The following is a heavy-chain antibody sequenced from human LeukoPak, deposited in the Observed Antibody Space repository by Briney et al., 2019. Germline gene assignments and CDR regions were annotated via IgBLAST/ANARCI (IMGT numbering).Heavy chain of an antibody. CDR2: INHSGST. V-gene: IGHV4-34*01. CDR1: GGSFSGYY. J-gene: IGHJ5*02. Sequence: SETLSLTCAVYGGSFSGYYWSWIRQPPGKGLEWIGEINHSGSTNYNPSLKSRVTISVDTSKNQFSLKLSSVTAADTAVYYCARDRANIFDPWGQGTLITVSS. CDR3: ARDRANIFDP. D-gene: IGHD2-8*01.